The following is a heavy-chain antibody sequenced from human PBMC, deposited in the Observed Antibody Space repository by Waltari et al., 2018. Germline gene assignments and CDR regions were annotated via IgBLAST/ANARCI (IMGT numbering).Heavy chain of an antibody. CDR1: GGTFSSDP. Sequence: QVQLVQSGAEVRKPGSSVKVSCKASGGTFSSDPISWVRQAPGQGLEWMGRIIPIFETPDYAQRFQGRVTITADKSTSTVYLELSSLTSDDTAFYYCARGDYSYEGDYWGQGTLVTVSS. V-gene: IGHV1-69*08. CDR2: IIPIFETP. D-gene: IGHD3-16*01. J-gene: IGHJ4*02. CDR3: ARGDYSYEGDY.